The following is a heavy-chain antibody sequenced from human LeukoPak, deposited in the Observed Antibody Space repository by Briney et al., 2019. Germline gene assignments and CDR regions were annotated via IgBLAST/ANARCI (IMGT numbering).Heavy chain of an antibody. CDR1: GFTFSSYW. D-gene: IGHD1/OR15-1a*01. V-gene: IGHV3-7*01. J-gene: IGHJ4*02. CDR3: AREGTDY. CDR2: IRPDGSDE. Sequence: PGGSLRLSCVVSGFTFSSYWMSWVRQAPGKGLEWVANIRPDGSDEYYVDSVKGRFTIPRDNAKNSLYLQMNSLRAEDTAVYYCAREGTDYWGQGTLVTVSS.